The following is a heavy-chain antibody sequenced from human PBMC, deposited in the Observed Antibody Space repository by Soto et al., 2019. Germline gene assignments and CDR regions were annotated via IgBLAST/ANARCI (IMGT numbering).Heavy chain of an antibody. Sequence: EVQLLESGGGLVQPGGSLRLSCAASGFTFSSYAMRWVRQAPVKGLEWVSAISGSGDSTYYADSVKGRFTISRDNSKTTLYLQMNSLRDEDTAVYYCARRGSGSYYDSWGEGTLVTVSS. CDR2: ISGSGDST. V-gene: IGHV3-23*01. J-gene: IGHJ4*02. CDR3: ARRGSGSYYDS. D-gene: IGHD1-26*01. CDR1: GFTFSSYA.